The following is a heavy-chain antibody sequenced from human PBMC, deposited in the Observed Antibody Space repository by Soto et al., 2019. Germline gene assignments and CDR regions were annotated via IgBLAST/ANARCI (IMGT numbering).Heavy chain of an antibody. J-gene: IGHJ5*02. CDR2: IYYNGFT. CDR3: ARQYDFWSGGGWFDP. CDR1: GGSISSSNYY. D-gene: IGHD3-3*01. Sequence: RSLTYTVSGGSISSSNYYWGWIRQPPGKGLEWIGSIYYNGFTYYNPSLKSRVTISVDTSKNQFSLKLSSVTAADTAVYYCARQYDFWSGGGWFDPWGPGTLVTVSS. V-gene: IGHV4-39*01.